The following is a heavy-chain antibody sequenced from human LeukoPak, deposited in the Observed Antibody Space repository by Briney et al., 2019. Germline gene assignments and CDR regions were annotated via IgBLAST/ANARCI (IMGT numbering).Heavy chain of an antibody. CDR2: IHYSGGT. J-gene: IGHJ4*02. D-gene: IGHD3-10*01. Sequence: PSETLSLTCTVSGGSISSDSWSWIRQPPGKGLEWIGYIHYSGGTNYNPSLKSRVTISIDTSKNQFSLKLSSVTAADTAVYYCARYYYGSGPSDYWGQGTLVTVSS. CDR3: ARYYYGSGPSDY. CDR1: GGSISSDS. V-gene: IGHV4-59*01.